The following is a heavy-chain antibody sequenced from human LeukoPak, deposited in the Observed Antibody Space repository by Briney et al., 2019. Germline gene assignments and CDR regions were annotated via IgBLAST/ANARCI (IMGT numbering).Heavy chain of an antibody. CDR2: ISGSSGST. D-gene: IGHD2-2*01. V-gene: IGHV3-23*01. CDR3: AKAPIVVAPPTFDP. J-gene: IGHJ5*02. CDR1: GGSISSYY. Sequence: ETLSLTCTVSGGSISSYYWSWVRQAPGKGLEWVSVISGSSGSTYYADSVKGRFTISRDNSKNTLYLQMNSLRAEDTAVYYCAKAPIVVAPPTFDPWGQGTLVTVSS.